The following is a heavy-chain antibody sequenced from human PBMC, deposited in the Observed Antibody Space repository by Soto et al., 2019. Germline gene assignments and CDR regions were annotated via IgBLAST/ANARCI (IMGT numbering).Heavy chain of an antibody. V-gene: IGHV3-7*04. CDR1: GFTFSSYW. CDR2: IKQDGSEK. D-gene: IGHD3-22*01. J-gene: IGHJ4*02. CDR3: AGGGYYYDSSGYYSFGYFDY. Sequence: EVQLVESGGGLVQPGGSLRLSCAASGFTFSSYWMSWVRQAPGKGLEWVANIKQDGSEKYYVDSVKGRFTISRDNAKNSLYLQMNSLRAEDTAVYYCAGGGYYYDSSGYYSFGYFDYWGQGTLVTVSS.